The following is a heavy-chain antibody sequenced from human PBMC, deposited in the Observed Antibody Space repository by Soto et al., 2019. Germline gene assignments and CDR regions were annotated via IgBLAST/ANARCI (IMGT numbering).Heavy chain of an antibody. J-gene: IGHJ3*02. CDR3: ARDQGIMITFGGVIATNDAFDI. CDR2: ISAYNGNT. V-gene: IGHV1-18*01. Sequence: QVQLVQSGAEVKKPGASVKVSCKASGYTFTSYGISWVRQAPGQGLEWMGWISAYNGNTNYAQKLQGRVTMTTDTSTNTAYMELRSLRSDDTAVYYCARDQGIMITFGGVIATNDAFDIWGQGTMVTVSS. D-gene: IGHD3-16*02. CDR1: GYTFTSYG.